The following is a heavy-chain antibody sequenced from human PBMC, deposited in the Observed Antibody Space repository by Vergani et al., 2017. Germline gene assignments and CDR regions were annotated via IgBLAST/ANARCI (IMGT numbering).Heavy chain of an antibody. CDR3: ARGPLYSSSWYSWEGYVDL. D-gene: IGHD6-13*01. V-gene: IGHV4-34*01. CDR2: INHSGST. J-gene: IGHJ2*01. Sequence: VQLQESGPGLVKPSDTLSLTCTVSGGSISSYYWSWIRQPPGRGLEWIGEINHSGSTNYNPSLKSRVTISVDTSKNQFSLKLSSVTAADTAVYYCARGPLYSSSWYSWEGYVDLWGRGTLVTVSA. CDR1: GGSISSYY.